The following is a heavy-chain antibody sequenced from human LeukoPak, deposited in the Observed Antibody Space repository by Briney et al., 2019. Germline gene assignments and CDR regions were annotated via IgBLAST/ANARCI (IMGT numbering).Heavy chain of an antibody. CDR3: AKGGRVGQYDY. V-gene: IGHV3-23*01. D-gene: IGHD1-26*01. J-gene: IGHJ4*02. Sequence: GGSLRLSCAASGFTFSSYAMNWVRQAPGKGLEWVSAINNSGRSTYYADSVKGRFTISRDNSKNTLYLQMDSLRAEDTAVYYCAKGGRVGQYDYWGQGTLVTVSS. CDR2: INNSGRST. CDR1: GFTFSSYA.